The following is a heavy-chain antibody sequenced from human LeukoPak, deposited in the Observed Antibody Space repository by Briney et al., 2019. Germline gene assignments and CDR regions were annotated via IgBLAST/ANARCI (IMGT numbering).Heavy chain of an antibody. Sequence: PSETLSLTCAVSGYSLGKNYYWGWIRQPPGKGLEWIGRIYGTGSTSYNPSLMNRVTMSVDTSKNHFSLKLTSVTAADTAVFYCARHLDGDRYYYFYSYIDVWGKGTTVTVSS. CDR3: ARHLDGDRYYYFYSYIDV. CDR2: IYGTGST. V-gene: IGHV4-38-2*01. CDR1: GYSLGKNYY. J-gene: IGHJ6*03. D-gene: IGHD4-17*01.